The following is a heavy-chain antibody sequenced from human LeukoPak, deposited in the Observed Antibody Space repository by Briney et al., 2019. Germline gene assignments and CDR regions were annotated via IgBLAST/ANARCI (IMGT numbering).Heavy chain of an antibody. CDR1: GGSISSTIYH. CDR3: ARHEYYCSGGSCYSSNWFDP. V-gene: IGHV4-39*01. CDR2: IYYNGST. J-gene: IGHJ5*02. Sequence: SETLSLTCTVSGGSISSTIYHWGWIRQPPGKGLEWSGSIYYNGSTYYNPSLKSRVTISVDTSKNQFSVKLNSVTAADTAVYYCARHEYYCSGGSCYSSNWFDPWGQGTLVTVSS. D-gene: IGHD2-15*01.